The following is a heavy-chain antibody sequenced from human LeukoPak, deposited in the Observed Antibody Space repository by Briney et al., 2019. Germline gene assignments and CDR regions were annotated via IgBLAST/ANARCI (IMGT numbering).Heavy chain of an antibody. J-gene: IGHJ4*02. V-gene: IGHV3-48*03. Sequence: GGSLRDSCAASGFTLRRYEMSWVRQAPEKGLEWISYISSSGGTMYYADSVKGRFTISRDNAKNALYLQMNGLTAEDTAVYFCARGLTVADRTPVPPLYCGPGGLVTVSS. CDR3: ARGLTVADRTPVPPLY. CDR2: ISSSGGTM. CDR1: GFTLRRYE. D-gene: IGHD6-19*01.